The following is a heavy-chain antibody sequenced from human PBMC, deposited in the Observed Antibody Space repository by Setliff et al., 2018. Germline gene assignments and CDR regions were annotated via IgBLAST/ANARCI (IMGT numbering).Heavy chain of an antibody. D-gene: IGHD5-18*01. CDR1: GFTFNNAW. CDR2: IKSKTDGGTT. Sequence: GGSLRLSCAASGFTFNNAWMNWVRQTPGKGLEWVGRIKSKTDGGTTDYAAPVKGRFTISRDDSKNTLYLQMNSLRAEDTAVYYCAKAGNVDTAMEADYWGQGTLVTVSS. J-gene: IGHJ4*02. CDR3: AKAGNVDTAMEADY. V-gene: IGHV3-15*01.